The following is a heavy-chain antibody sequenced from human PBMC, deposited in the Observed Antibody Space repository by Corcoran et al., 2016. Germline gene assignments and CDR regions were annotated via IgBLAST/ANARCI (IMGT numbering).Heavy chain of an antibody. V-gene: IGHV1-2*02. CDR1: GYSFTDYY. Sequence: QVQVVQSGAEVKKPGASVKVSCKASGYSFTDYYMHWVRQAPGQGLEWMGWTNPNSGDTKYEQKFQGRVTMTRDASISTAYMELSSLRSDDTAVYYCATLGAAVSYWAQGTLVTVSS. CDR2: TNPNSGDT. J-gene: IGHJ4*02. D-gene: IGHD6-25*01. CDR3: ATLGAAVSY.